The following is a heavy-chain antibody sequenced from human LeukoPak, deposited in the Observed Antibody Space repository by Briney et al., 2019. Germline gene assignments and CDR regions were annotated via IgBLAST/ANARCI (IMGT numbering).Heavy chain of an antibody. V-gene: IGHV7-4-1*02. Sequence: ASVKVSCKASGYTFTSYAMNWVRQAPGQGLEWMGWINTNTGNPTYAQGFTRRFVFSLDTSVSTAYLQISSLKAEDTAVYYCARDPHDSSGYYYDLDYWGQGTLVTVSS. D-gene: IGHD3-22*01. CDR2: INTNTGNP. J-gene: IGHJ4*02. CDR1: GYTFTSYA. CDR3: ARDPHDSSGYYYDLDY.